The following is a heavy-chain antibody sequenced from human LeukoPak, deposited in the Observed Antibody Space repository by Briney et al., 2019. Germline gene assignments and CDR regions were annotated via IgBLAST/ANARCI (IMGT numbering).Heavy chain of an antibody. CDR3: AKDLRYSSSWYAPDY. D-gene: IGHD6-13*01. Sequence: GGSLRLSCAASGFTFNNYAMSWVRQAPGRGLEWVSAVSGNGGSTYYADSVKGRFTISRDNSKNTLFLQMNSLRADDTAVYYCAKDLRYSSSWYAPDYWGQGTLVTVSS. V-gene: IGHV3-23*01. J-gene: IGHJ4*02. CDR2: VSGNGGST. CDR1: GFTFNNYA.